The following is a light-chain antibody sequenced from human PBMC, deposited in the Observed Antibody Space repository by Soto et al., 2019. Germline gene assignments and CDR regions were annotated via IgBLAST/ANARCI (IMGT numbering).Light chain of an antibody. CDR1: QSVSSN. CDR2: GAS. V-gene: IGKV3-15*01. J-gene: IGKJ4*01. CDR3: RQYNNWPPLT. Sequence: EIVMTQSPATLSVSPGERATLSCRASQSVSSNLAWYQQKPGQAPRLLIYGASTRPTGIPARFSGSGSGTEFTLPISSLQSEDFAVYYCRQYNNWPPLTFGGGTKVEIK.